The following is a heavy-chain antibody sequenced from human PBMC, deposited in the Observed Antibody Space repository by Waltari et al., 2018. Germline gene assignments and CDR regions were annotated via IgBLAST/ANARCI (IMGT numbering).Heavy chain of an antibody. CDR1: GGSISGCH. J-gene: IGHJ5*01. V-gene: IGHV4-59*01. Sequence: QVHLQESGPGVVKSSETLSLVCSVSGGSISGCHWIWVRQPPGKGLELIGYIRYSGSTNYNPSLKSRVTISMEPSKNQFSLTLTSVTAADTAVYYCARDYGSGSYYIRPLDSWGQGTLVTVSS. D-gene: IGHD3-10*01. CDR2: IRYSGST. CDR3: ARDYGSGSYYIRPLDS.